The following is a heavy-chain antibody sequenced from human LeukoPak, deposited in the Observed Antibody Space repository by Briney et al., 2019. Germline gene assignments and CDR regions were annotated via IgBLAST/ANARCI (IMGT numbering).Heavy chain of an antibody. CDR1: GFTFNTFW. D-gene: IGHD5-12*01. Sequence: GESLRLSCAASGFTFNTFWMSWVRQAPGKGPEWVATIKEDGSERYYVDSVKGRFTISRDNAKNSLYLQVNSLRAEDTAVYYCARTVATRSFDYWGQGTLVTVSS. CDR2: IKEDGSER. J-gene: IGHJ4*02. V-gene: IGHV3-7*01. CDR3: ARTVATRSFDY.